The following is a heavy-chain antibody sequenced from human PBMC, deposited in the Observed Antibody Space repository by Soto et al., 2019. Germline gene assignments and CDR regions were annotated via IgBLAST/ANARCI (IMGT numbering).Heavy chain of an antibody. Sequence: QVQLVQSGAEVKKPGASVTVSCQASGYTFTSYDINWVQQATGQGLEWLGWMNPNSGNTGYAQKFQGRVTMTRNTSISTAYMGLSSLRSEDTGGYYCARVGGYSEKWFAPWGQGTLVTVSS. CDR3: ARVGGYSEKWFAP. J-gene: IGHJ5*02. CDR1: GYTFTSYD. CDR2: MNPNSGNT. V-gene: IGHV1-8*01. D-gene: IGHD5-18*01.